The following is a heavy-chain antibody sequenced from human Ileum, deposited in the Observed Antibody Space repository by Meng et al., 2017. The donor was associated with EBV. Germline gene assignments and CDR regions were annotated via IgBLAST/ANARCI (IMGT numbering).Heavy chain of an antibody. CDR2: IWYDRRDE. D-gene: IGHD4/OR15-4a*01. Sequence: MESGGCVFPSCRSLRLSVTGAGFTFSRYGMHWVRQSPGRVLLGVVLIWYDRRDEFYSDYVKSRFTISRDNSKNTVYLQMESLIVEDTAVYYCARQVPHDLWDQGTLVTVSS. CDR3: ARQVPHDL. CDR1: GFTFSRYG. V-gene: IGHV3-33*01. J-gene: IGHJ5*02.